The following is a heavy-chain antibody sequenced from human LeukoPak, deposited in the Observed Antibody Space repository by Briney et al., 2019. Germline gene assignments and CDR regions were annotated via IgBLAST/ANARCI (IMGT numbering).Heavy chain of an antibody. CDR1: GFTVSSNY. Sequence: GGSLRLSCAASGFTVSSNYMSWVRQAPGKGLEWVTVIYNSGSTYYADSVKGRFTISRDDSKNTLHLQMNSLRAEDTAVYYCARLVGATYYFDFWGQGTLVTVSP. D-gene: IGHD1-26*01. J-gene: IGHJ4*02. V-gene: IGHV3-53*01. CDR2: IYNSGST. CDR3: ARLVGATYYFDF.